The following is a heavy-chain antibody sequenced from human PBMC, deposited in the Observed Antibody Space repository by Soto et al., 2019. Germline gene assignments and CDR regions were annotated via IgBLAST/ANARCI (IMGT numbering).Heavy chain of an antibody. V-gene: IGHV1-18*01. Sequence: ASVKVSCKASGYTFTSYGISWVRQAPGQGLEWMGWISAYNGNTNYAQKLQGRVTMTTDTSTSTAYMELRSLRSDDTAVYYCARDGTPITMVRGVYGGWFDPWGQGTLVTVSS. CDR2: ISAYNGNT. CDR1: GYTFTSYG. CDR3: ARDGTPITMVRGVYGGWFDP. D-gene: IGHD3-10*01. J-gene: IGHJ5*02.